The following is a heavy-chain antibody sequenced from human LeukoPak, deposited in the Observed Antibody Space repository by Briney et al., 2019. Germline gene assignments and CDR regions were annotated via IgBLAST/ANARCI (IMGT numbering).Heavy chain of an antibody. D-gene: IGHD7-27*01. V-gene: IGHV3-30*02. CDR2: IRYDGSNK. CDR3: ARDSDRTGGSIIDY. CDR1: GFTFSNFG. Sequence: GGSLRLSCAASGFTFSNFGMHWVRQAPGKGLEWVAFIRYDGSNKYYADSVKGRFTISRDNSKNTLYLQMNSLRPEDTAVYYCARDSDRTGGSIIDYWGQGTLVTVSS. J-gene: IGHJ4*02.